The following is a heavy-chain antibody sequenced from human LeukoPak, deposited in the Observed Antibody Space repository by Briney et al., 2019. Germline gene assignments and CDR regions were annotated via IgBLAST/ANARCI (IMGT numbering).Heavy chain of an antibody. D-gene: IGHD3-3*01. CDR1: GFTFSNYA. CDR3: SRSRRGFGYFDY. CDR2: VSYDGTNK. V-gene: IGHV3-30*04. Sequence: PGGSLRLSCAASGFTFSNYALHWVRQAPGKGLEWVAIVSYDGTNKYYADSVKGRFTISRDNSKNTLYLQMNSLRAEDTAVYYCSRSRRGFGYFDYWGQGTLVTVSS. J-gene: IGHJ4*02.